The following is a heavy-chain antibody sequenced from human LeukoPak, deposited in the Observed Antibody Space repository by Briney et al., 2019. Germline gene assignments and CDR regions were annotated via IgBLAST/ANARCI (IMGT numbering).Heavy chain of an antibody. Sequence: GGSLRLSCAASRFTFSSYWMSWVRQAPGKGLEWVANIKQDGSEKYYVDSVKGRFTISRDNAKNSLYLQMNSLRAEDTAVYYCARDLLGYSSSWYIGSYYYYYGMDVWGQGTTVTVSS. CDR2: IKQDGSEK. CDR1: RFTFSSYW. CDR3: ARDLLGYSSSWYIGSYYYYYGMDV. J-gene: IGHJ6*02. D-gene: IGHD6-13*01. V-gene: IGHV3-7*03.